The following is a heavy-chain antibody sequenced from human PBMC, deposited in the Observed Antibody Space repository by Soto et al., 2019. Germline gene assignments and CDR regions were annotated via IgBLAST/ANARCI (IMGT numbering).Heavy chain of an antibody. Sequence: TSETLSLTCTVSGGSISSGGYYWSWIRHHPGKGLEWIGYIYYSGSTYYNPSLKSRVTISVDTSKNQFSLKLSSVTAADTAVYYCARVELGTVTTQNWFDPWGQGTLVTVSS. CDR3: ARVELGTVTTQNWFDP. V-gene: IGHV4-31*03. J-gene: IGHJ5*02. D-gene: IGHD4-4*01. CDR2: IYYSGST. CDR1: GGSISSGGYY.